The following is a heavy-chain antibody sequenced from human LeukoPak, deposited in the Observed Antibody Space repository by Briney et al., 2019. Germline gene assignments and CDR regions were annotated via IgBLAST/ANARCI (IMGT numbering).Heavy chain of an antibody. D-gene: IGHD3-22*01. V-gene: IGHV1-2*02. CDR1: GYTFTGYY. J-gene: IGHJ3*02. CDR2: INPNSGGT. Sequence: GASVKVSCKASGYTFTGYYMHWVRQAPGQGLEWMGWINPNSGGTNYAQKFQGRVTMTRDTSISTAYMELSRLRSDDTAVYYCARDKRLRITMIVGDDAFDIWGQGTMVTVSS. CDR3: ARDKRLRITMIVGDDAFDI.